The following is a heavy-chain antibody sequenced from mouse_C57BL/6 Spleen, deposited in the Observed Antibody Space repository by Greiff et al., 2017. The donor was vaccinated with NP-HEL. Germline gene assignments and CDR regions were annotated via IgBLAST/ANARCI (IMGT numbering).Heavy chain of an antibody. Sequence: EVKVVESGGGLVKPGGSLKLSCAASGFTFSSYAMSWVRQTPEKRLEWVATISDGGSYTYYPDNVKGRCTISRDNAKSNLYLQMSHLKSEDAAMYYCARDRGYYYGAYWGQGTTLTVSS. CDR1: GFTFSSYA. D-gene: IGHD1-1*01. J-gene: IGHJ2*01. CDR2: ISDGGSYT. CDR3: ARDRGYYYGAY. V-gene: IGHV5-4*01.